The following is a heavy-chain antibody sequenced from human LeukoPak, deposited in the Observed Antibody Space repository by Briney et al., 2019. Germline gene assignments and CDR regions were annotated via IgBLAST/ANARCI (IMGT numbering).Heavy chain of an antibody. CDR2: ISGNGGRT. D-gene: IGHD3-10*01. CDR1: GFTFNDYA. J-gene: IGHJ4*02. V-gene: IGHV3-23*01. Sequence: GGSLRLSCAASGFTFNDYAMSWVRQAPGKGLEWVAAISGNGGRTYYTDSVKGRFTISRDNPKNTLYLLMNSLSAEDTALYYCAKEQTSSGYFDYWGQGTLVTVSS. CDR3: AKEQTSSGYFDY.